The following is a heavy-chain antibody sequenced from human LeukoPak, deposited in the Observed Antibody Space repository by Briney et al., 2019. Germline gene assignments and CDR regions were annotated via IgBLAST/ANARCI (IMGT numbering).Heavy chain of an antibody. CDR3: ARDVSGVTSPRYYFDY. Sequence: ASVKVSCKASGYTFTGYYMHWVRQAPGQGLEWMGWINPNSGGTNYAQKFQGRVTMTRDTSISTAYMELSRLRSDDTAVYYCARDVSGVTSPRYYFDYWGQGTLVTVSS. CDR2: INPNSGGT. D-gene: IGHD2-2*01. V-gene: IGHV1-2*02. CDR1: GYTFTGYY. J-gene: IGHJ4*02.